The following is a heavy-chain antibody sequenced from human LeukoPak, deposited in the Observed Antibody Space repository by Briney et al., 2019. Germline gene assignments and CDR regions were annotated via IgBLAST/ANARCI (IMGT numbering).Heavy chain of an antibody. CDR1: GGSVSSYY. J-gene: IGHJ5*02. V-gene: IGHV4-4*07. Sequence: TSETLSLTCTISGGSVSSYYWSWVRQPAGKGLEWIGRIYVSGTTKYNPSLKSRVTMSVDTSKRQFSLKLSSVTAADTAIYYCATADGYTSAWGQGTLVTVS. CDR2: IYVSGTT. D-gene: IGHD5-24*01. CDR3: ATADGYTSA.